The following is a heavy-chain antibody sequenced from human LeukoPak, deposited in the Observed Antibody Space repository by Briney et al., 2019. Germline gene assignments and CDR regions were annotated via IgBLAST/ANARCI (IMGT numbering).Heavy chain of an antibody. D-gene: IGHD3-9*01. V-gene: IGHV4-39*01. Sequence: PSETLSLTCTVSGGSISSSSYYWGWIRQPPGKGLEWIGSIYYSGNTYYNPSLKSRVTISVDTSKNQFSLKFSSLTAADTALYYCARGYYDVLTGHPKNFDYWVQGTLVTVSS. J-gene: IGHJ4*02. CDR1: GGSISSSSYY. CDR2: IYYSGNT. CDR3: ARGYYDVLTGHPKNFDY.